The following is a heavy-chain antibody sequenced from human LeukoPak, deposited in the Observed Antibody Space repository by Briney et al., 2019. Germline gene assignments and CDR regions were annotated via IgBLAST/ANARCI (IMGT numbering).Heavy chain of an antibody. V-gene: IGHV3-21*01. Sequence: PGGSLRLSCAASGFTFSSYSMNWVRQAPGQGLEWVSSISSSSSYIYYADSVKGRFTISRDNAKNSLYLQMNSLRAEDTAVYYCARDGTNYDILTGYFYWGQGTLVTVSS. CDR1: GFTFSSYS. CDR2: ISSSSSYI. J-gene: IGHJ4*02. CDR3: ARDGTNYDILTGYFY. D-gene: IGHD3-9*01.